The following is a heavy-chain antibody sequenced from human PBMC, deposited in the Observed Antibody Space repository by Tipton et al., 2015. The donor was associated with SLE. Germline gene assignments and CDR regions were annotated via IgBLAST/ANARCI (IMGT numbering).Heavy chain of an antibody. J-gene: IGHJ4*02. CDR2: IYPVDFDI. V-gene: IGHV5-51*01. D-gene: IGHD2-15*01. CDR1: GYSFTTYW. Sequence: VQLVQSGAEVKKSGESLKISCKASGYSFTTYWIGWVSQMPGKGLERMGIIYPVDFDIRYSPSFQGQVTISVDRSISTAYLQWSSLKASDTAMYYCARHDLSGQFFDFWGQGTPVTVSS. CDR3: ARHDLSGQFFDF.